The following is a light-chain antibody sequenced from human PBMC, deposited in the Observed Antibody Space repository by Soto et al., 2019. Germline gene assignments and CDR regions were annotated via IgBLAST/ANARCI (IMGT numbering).Light chain of an antibody. J-gene: IGKJ1*01. CDR3: QQYNSYSPT. V-gene: IGKV1-5*03. Sequence: DIQMTQSPSTLSASVGDRVTITCRASQSISSLLAWYQQEPGKAPKLLIHKASILQSGVPSRFSCSGSVTDFTLTISSLHPDDFATYYCQQYNSYSPTFGQGTKVDIK. CDR1: QSISSL. CDR2: KAS.